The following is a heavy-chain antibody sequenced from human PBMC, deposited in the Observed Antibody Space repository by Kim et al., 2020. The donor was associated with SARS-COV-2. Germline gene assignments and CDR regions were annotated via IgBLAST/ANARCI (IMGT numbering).Heavy chain of an antibody. J-gene: IGHJ4*02. CDR3: ARDPSSGYYYGGDYFDY. Sequence: VKGRFTISRDNAKNSLYLQMNSLRDEDTAVYYCARDPSSGYYYGGDYFDYWGQGTLVTVSS. V-gene: IGHV3-48*02. D-gene: IGHD3-22*01.